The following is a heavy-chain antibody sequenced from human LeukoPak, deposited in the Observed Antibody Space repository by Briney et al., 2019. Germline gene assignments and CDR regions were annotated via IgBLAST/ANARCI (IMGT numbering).Heavy chain of an antibody. V-gene: IGHV1-69*05. J-gene: IGHJ6*03. CDR1: GGTFSSYA. D-gene: IGHD5-12*01. Sequence: ASVKVSCKASGGTFSSYAISWVRQAPGQGLEWMGGIIPIFGTANYAQKFQGRVTITRNTSISTAYMELSSLRSEDTAVYYCAAVGYSGYDPLAGYMDVWGKGTTVTVSS. CDR3: AAVGYSGYDPLAGYMDV. CDR2: IIPIFGTA.